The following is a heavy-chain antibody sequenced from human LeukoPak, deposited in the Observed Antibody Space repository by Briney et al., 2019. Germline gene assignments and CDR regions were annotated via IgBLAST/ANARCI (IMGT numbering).Heavy chain of an antibody. CDR3: ARGVAVADLYFDY. CDR1: GFTFSSYG. Sequence: TGGSLRLSCAASGFTFSSYGMHWVRQAPGKGLEWVVVIWYDGSNKYYADSVKGRFTISRDNSKNTLYLQMNSLRAEDTAVYYCARGVAVADLYFDYWGQGTLVTVSS. D-gene: IGHD6-19*01. CDR2: IWYDGSNK. J-gene: IGHJ4*02. V-gene: IGHV3-33*01.